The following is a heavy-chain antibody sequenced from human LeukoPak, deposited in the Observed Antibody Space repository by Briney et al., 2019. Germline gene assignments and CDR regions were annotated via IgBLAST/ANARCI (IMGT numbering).Heavy chain of an antibody. V-gene: IGHV3-23*01. Sequence: GGSLRLSCAASGFTFSSYAMSWVRQAPGKGLEWVSAISGSGGSTYYADSVKGRFTISGDNSKNTLYLQMNSLRAEDTAVYYCAKGGRAMVRGTHPYYYYYGMDVWGQGTTVTVSS. D-gene: IGHD3-10*01. J-gene: IGHJ6*02. CDR1: GFTFSSYA. CDR2: ISGSGGST. CDR3: AKGGRAMVRGTHPYYYYYGMDV.